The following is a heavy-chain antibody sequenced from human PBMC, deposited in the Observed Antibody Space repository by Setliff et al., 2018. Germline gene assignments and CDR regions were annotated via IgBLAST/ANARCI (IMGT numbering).Heavy chain of an antibody. CDR1: GGSVNSGYDN. V-gene: IGHV4-61*09. D-gene: IGHD6-19*01. J-gene: IGHJ6*03. Sequence: LSLTCTVSGGSVNSGYDNWNWLRQPAGKGLEWIGHINRRGSTNFSPSLKGRVTISLDTSKNQFSLNLTSVTAADTAVYYCARASSGWYSAYYYYMDVWGKGTTVTVSS. CDR3: ARASSGWYSAYYYYMDV. CDR2: INRRGST.